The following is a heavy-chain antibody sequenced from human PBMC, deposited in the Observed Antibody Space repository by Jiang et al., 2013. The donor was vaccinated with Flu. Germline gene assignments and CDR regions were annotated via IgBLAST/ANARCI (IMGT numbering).Heavy chain of an antibody. CDR1: GYTFINAY. V-gene: IGHV1-46*01. Sequence: SGAEVKKPGASVKVSCKASGYTFINAYIHWVRQAPGQGLEWMAIINPSAGSTTYAQNFQGRVTMTRDTSTSTVYMELSSLRYEDTAVYYCARDPIVVAGSKSGFDYWGQGTLVTVSS. J-gene: IGHJ4*02. CDR3: ARDPIVVAGSKSGFDY. D-gene: IGHD6-19*01. CDR2: INPSAGST.